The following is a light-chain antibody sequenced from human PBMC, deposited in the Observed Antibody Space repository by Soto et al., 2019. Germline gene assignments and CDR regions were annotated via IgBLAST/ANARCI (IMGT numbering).Light chain of an antibody. J-gene: IGKJ2*01. CDR1: QDISNY. CDR3: QQYDNLPPYT. CDR2: DAS. Sequence: DIQMTQSPSSLSASVGDRVTITCPASQDISNYLNWYQQKPGKAPKLLIYDASNLETGVPSRFSGSGSGTDFTITISSLQPEDIDTYYCQQYDNLPPYTFGQGTKLEIK. V-gene: IGKV1-33*01.